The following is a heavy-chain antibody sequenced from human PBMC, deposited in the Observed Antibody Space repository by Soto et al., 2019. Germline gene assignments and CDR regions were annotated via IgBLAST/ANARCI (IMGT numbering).Heavy chain of an antibody. D-gene: IGHD3-9*01. V-gene: IGHV4-34*01. Sequence: QVQLQQWGAGLLKPSETLSLTCAVYGGSFSGYYWSWIRQPPGKGLEWIGEINHRGSTNYNPSLKSRVTISVDTSKNQFSLKLSSVTAADTAVYYCARAKSDYDILTGYSDYWGQGTLVTVSS. CDR1: GGSFSGYY. CDR3: ARAKSDYDILTGYSDY. CDR2: INHRGST. J-gene: IGHJ4*02.